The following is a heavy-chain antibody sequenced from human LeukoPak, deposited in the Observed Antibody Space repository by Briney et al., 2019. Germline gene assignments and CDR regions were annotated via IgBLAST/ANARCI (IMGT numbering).Heavy chain of an antibody. CDR2: IRYDGSNK. J-gene: IGHJ4*02. Sequence: PGGSLRLSCAASGFTFSSYWMHWVRQAPGKGLEWVAFIRYDGSNKYYADSVKGRFTISRDNSKNTLYLQMNSLRAEDTAVYYCAKVMRGFWSGYDYFDYWGQGTLVTVSS. D-gene: IGHD3-3*01. CDR3: AKVMRGFWSGYDYFDY. CDR1: GFTFSSYW. V-gene: IGHV3-30*02.